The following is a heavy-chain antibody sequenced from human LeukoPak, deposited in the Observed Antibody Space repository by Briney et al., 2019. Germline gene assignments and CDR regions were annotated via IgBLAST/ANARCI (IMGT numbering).Heavy chain of an antibody. CDR2: INPKSGDT. Sequence: GASVRVSCKASGYTFSDYYMHWVRQAPGQGLEWMGWINPKSGDTNYAQNFQGRVTMTRDMSTSTVYMELSSLRSEDTAVYYCAREFWSGTQTDYWGQGTLVTVSS. V-gene: IGHV1-2*02. J-gene: IGHJ4*02. CDR1: GYTFSDYY. CDR3: AREFWSGTQTDY. D-gene: IGHD3-3*01.